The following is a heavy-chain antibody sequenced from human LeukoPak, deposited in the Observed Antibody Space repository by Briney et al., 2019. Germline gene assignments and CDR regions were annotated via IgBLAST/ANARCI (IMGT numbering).Heavy chain of an antibody. D-gene: IGHD2-15*01. J-gene: IGHJ4*02. V-gene: IGHV3-66*01. Sequence: GGSLRLSCAASGFTVSSNYMSWVRQAPGKGLEWVSVIYSGGSTFYADSVKGRFTISRDNSKNTVYLQMNSLRAEDTAVYYCARGADPYCSGGSCYEEIYFDYWGQGTLVTVSS. CDR2: IYSGGST. CDR1: GFTVSSNY. CDR3: ARGADPYCSGGSCYEEIYFDY.